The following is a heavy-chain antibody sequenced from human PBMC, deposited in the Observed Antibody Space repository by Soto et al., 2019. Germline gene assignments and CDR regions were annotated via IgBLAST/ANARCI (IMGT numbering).Heavy chain of an antibody. V-gene: IGHV1-69*12. J-gene: IGHJ6*02. D-gene: IGHD6-19*01. CDR2: IIPIFGTA. Sequence: QVQLVQSGAEVKKPGSSVKVSCKASGGTFSSYAISWVRQAPGQGLEWMGGIIPIFGTANYAQKFQGRVTITADESTSTAYLELSTLRSEDTAVYYCELVSCIAVAGHYYYGMDVWGQGTTVTVSS. CDR1: GGTFSSYA. CDR3: ELVSCIAVAGHYYYGMDV.